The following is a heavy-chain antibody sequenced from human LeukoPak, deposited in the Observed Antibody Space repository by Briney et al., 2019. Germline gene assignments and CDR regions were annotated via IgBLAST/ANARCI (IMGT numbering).Heavy chain of an antibody. J-gene: IGHJ5*02. CDR2: IYSSGST. D-gene: IGHD3-10*01. Sequence: SETLSLTCTVSGGSISYYYWSWIRQPAGKGLEWIGRIYSSGSTNYSPSLRSRVTMSVDTSKNQFSLKLRSVTAADTAVYYCARRGFGDDWLDPWGQGTLVTVSS. CDR3: ARRGFGDDWLDP. CDR1: GGSISYYY. V-gene: IGHV4-4*07.